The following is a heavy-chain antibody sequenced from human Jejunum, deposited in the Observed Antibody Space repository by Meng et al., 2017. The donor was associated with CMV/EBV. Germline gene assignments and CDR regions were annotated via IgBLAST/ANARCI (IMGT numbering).Heavy chain of an antibody. D-gene: IGHD6-6*01. V-gene: IGHV3-74*01. J-gene: IGHJ4*02. CDR2: IDSDGSSP. CDR3: ARDIKNSRSSVDY. Sequence: SGFTFSRYWMHWVRQGPVKGLVWVSRIDSDGSSPSYADSVKGRFTISRDNAKNTLYLQMNSLRAEDTAIYYCARDIKNSRSSVDYWGQGTQVTVSS. CDR1: GFTFSRYW.